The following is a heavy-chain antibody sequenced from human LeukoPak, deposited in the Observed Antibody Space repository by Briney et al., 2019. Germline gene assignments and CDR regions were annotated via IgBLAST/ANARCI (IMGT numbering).Heavy chain of an antibody. V-gene: IGHV4-34*01. CDR1: GGSFSGYY. CDR2: INHSGST. Sequence: PSETLSLTCAVYGGSFSGYYWSWIRQPPGKGLEWIGEINHSGSTNYNPSLKSRVTISVGTSKNQFSLKLNSVTAADTAVYYCARGRGYSYGENFGYWGQGTLVTVSS. D-gene: IGHD5-18*01. J-gene: IGHJ4*02. CDR3: ARGRGYSYGENFGY.